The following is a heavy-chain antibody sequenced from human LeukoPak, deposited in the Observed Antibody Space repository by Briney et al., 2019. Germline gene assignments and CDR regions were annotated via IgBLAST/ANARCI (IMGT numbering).Heavy chain of an antibody. CDR1: GGSISSYY. CDR2: INHSGST. CDR3: ARMGYCSSTSCYKSPQLDY. D-gene: IGHD2-2*02. Sequence: PSETLSLTCTVSGGSISSYYWSWIRQPPGKGLEWIGEINHSGSTNYNPSLKSRVTISVDTSKNQFSLKLSSVTAADAAVYYCARMGYCSSTSCYKSPQLDYWGQGTLVTVSS. J-gene: IGHJ4*02. V-gene: IGHV4-34*01.